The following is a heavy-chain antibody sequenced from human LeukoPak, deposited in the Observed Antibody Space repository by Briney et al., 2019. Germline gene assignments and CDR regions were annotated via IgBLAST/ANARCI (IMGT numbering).Heavy chain of an antibody. D-gene: IGHD6-19*01. CDR3: ASSRSVAGTKFDY. J-gene: IGHJ4*02. Sequence: GASVKVSCKASGYTFTSYYMHWVRQAPGQGLEWMGIINPSGGSTSYAQKFQGRVTMTRDTSTSTVYMELSSLRSEDTAVYHCASSRSVAGTKFDYWGQGTLVTVSS. V-gene: IGHV1-46*01. CDR1: GYTFTSYY. CDR2: INPSGGST.